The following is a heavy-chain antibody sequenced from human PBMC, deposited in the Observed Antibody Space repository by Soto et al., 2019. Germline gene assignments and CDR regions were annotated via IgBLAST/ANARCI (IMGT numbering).Heavy chain of an antibody. D-gene: IGHD2-15*01. CDR2: VTRGGSA. CDR1: GFTFSNYA. J-gene: IGHJ6*02. CDR3: AKDDCSICNGPAYNFDMDV. V-gene: IGHV3-23*01. Sequence: PGESLKISCAASGFTFSNYAMTWVRQAPGKGLEWVSGVTRGGSAYYADSVKGRFTISRDNSKNTVFLQMNSLRAEDTAIYYCAKDDCSICNGPAYNFDMDVWGQGTTVTVSS.